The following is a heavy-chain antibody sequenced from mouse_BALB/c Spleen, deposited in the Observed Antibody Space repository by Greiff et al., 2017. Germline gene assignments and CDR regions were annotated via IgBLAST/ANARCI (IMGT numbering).Heavy chain of an antibody. CDR3: ARSEGGYDYFDY. J-gene: IGHJ2*01. D-gene: IGHD2-2*01. CDR1: GFTFSDYY. Sequence: DVHLVESGGGLVKPGGSLKLSCAASGFTFSDYYMYWVRQTPEKRLEWVATISDGGSYTYYPDSVKGRFTISRDNAKNNLYLQMSSLKSEDTAMYYCARSEGGYDYFDYWGQGTTLTVSS. V-gene: IGHV5-4*02. CDR2: ISDGGSYT.